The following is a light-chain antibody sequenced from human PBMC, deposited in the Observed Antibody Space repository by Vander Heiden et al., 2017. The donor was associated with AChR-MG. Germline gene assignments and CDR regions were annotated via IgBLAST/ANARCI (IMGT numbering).Light chain of an antibody. CDR2: GAS. V-gene: IGKV3-20*01. CDR1: QSVSSSY. Sequence: DIVLTQSPGTLPLSPGERATLSGRASQSVSSSYLAWYQQKPGQAPRLLIYGASSSATGIPDRFSGSRSGTDLTLTISRLEPEDFAVYYCQQDGSSSLTFGGGTKVEIK. CDR3: QQDGSSSLT. J-gene: IGKJ4*01.